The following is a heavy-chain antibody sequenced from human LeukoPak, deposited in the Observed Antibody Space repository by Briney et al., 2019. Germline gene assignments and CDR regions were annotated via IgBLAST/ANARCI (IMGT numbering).Heavy chain of an antibody. Sequence: GRSLRLSCAASGFTFSSYGMHWVSQAPGKGLEWVAVISYDGSNKYYADSVKGRFTISRDNSKNTLYLQMNSLRAEDTAVYYCAKEEYGHWGHGTLVTVSS. J-gene: IGHJ4*01. V-gene: IGHV3-30*18. CDR3: AKEEYGH. D-gene: IGHD2/OR15-2a*01. CDR2: ISYDGSNK. CDR1: GFTFSSYG.